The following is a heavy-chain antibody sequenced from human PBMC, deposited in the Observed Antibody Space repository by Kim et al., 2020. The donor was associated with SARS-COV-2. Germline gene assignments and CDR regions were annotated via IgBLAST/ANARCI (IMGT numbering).Heavy chain of an antibody. D-gene: IGHD2-2*01. CDR1: GGSFSGYY. Sequence: SETLSLTCAVYGGSFSGYYWSWIRQPPGKGLEWIGEINHSGSTNYNPSLKSRVTISVDTSKNQFSLKLSSVTAADTAEYYCATFRYCSSSSCYGGSWFDPWGQGTLVTVSS. CDR2: INHSGST. J-gene: IGHJ5*02. CDR3: ATFRYCSSSSCYGGSWFDP. V-gene: IGHV4-34*01.